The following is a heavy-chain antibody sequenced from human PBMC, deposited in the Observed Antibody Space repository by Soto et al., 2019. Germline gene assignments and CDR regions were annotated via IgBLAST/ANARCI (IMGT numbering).Heavy chain of an antibody. CDR1: GYSFTSYW. V-gene: IGHV5-51*01. Sequence: KSLKISCKGSGYSFTSYWIGWVRQMPGKGLEWMGIIYPGDSDTRYSPSFQGQVTISADKSISPPYLQWSSLKASETAMYYCARGGGGVFGLLGWVPPYDFDSWGQETRVTVS. D-gene: IGHD3-3*01. CDR2: IYPGDSDT. J-gene: IGHJ4*02. CDR3: ARGGGGVFGLLGWVPPYDFDS.